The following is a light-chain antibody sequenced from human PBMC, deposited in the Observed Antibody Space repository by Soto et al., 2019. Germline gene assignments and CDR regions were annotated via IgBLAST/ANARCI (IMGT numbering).Light chain of an antibody. Sequence: QSAMTQPASESGSPGQSVTISCTGTSSDVGGYNSVSWYQQEPGKAPKLLIYEVNNRFSGVFNRFSVSKSGNTASLTISGLLTDDEAYYYCILYTTTNTYVFGTGTNVTVL. V-gene: IGLV2-14*01. J-gene: IGLJ1*01. CDR1: SSDVGGYNS. CDR3: ILYTTTNTYV. CDR2: EVN.